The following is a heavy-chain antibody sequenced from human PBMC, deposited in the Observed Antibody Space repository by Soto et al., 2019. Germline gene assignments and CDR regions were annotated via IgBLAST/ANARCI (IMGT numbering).Heavy chain of an antibody. Sequence: SATLSLACSVSGGSISSYYWTWIRQPSGKGLEWIGRIYTSGSTNYNPSLKSRVTMSVDTSKNQSSLKLSSVTAADTAVYYCARDLKFGQDDYWGHGSQVTDSS. CDR2: IYTSGST. CDR1: GGSISSYY. D-gene: IGHD3-10*01. J-gene: IGHJ4*01. V-gene: IGHV4-4*07. CDR3: ARDLKFGQDDY.